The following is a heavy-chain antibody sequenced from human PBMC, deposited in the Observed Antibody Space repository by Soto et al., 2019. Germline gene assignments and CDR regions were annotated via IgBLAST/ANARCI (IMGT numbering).Heavy chain of an antibody. CDR1: GGSFSGYY. CDR2: IHHRGRT. D-gene: IGHD2-2*01. CDR3: ARGECSSNYCFTRWALDI. Sequence: PSETLSLTCAVYGGSFSGYYWTWIRQTPGKGLEWIGEIHHRGRTNYNPSLKSRVSISADTSKTQFSLNLTSVTAADTAVYYCARGECSSNYCFTRWALDIWGQGTVVTVSS. J-gene: IGHJ3*02. V-gene: IGHV4-34*01.